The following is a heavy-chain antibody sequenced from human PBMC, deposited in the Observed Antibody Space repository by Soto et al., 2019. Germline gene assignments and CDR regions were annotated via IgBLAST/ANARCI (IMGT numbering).Heavy chain of an antibody. Sequence: LRLSCAASGFTFSSYSMNWVRQAPGKGLEWVSYISSSSSTIYYADSVKGRFTISRDNAKNSLYLQMNSLRDEDTAVYYCESGTTLGYYYGMDVWGQGTTVTVSS. CDR3: ESGTTLGYYYGMDV. D-gene: IGHD1-26*01. V-gene: IGHV3-48*02. J-gene: IGHJ6*02. CDR2: ISSSSSTI. CDR1: GFTFSSYS.